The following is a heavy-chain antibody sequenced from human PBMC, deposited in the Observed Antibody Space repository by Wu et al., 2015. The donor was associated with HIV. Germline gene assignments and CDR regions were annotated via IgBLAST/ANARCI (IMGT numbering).Heavy chain of an antibody. J-gene: IGHJ2*01. CDR3: ARVRYYSGSGNYRPGYWYFDL. CDR1: GGTFSSYG. CDR2: IIPMFGTA. D-gene: IGHD3-10*01. Sequence: QVQLVQSGAEVKKPGSSVKVSCKASGGTFSSYGISWVRQAPRQGLGVDGGIIPMFGTANYTQKFQGRVTITADESMSTAYMGLSGLRSDDTAVYYCARVRYYSGSGNYRPGYWYFDLWGRGTLVTVSS. V-gene: IGHV1-69*12.